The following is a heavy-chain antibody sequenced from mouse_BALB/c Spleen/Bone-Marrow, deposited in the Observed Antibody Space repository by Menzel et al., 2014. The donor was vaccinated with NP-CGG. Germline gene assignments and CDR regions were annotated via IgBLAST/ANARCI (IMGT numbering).Heavy chain of an antibody. CDR1: GFSLTSYG. CDR3: ARSSPTTWAMDY. J-gene: IGHJ4*01. Sequence: VMLVESGPGLVSPSQSLSITCTVSGFSLTSYGVHWVRQPPGKGLEWLVVIWSDGSTTYNSALKSRLSISKDNSKSQVFLKMNSLQTDDTAMYYCARSSPTTWAMDYWGQGTSVTVSS. V-gene: IGHV2-6*02. D-gene: IGHD2-12*01. CDR2: IWSDGST.